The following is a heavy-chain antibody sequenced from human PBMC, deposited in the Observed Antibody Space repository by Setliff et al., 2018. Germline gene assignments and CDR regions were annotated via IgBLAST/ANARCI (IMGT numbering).Heavy chain of an antibody. CDR1: GYTLSNSI. CDR2: ISPYTGNT. V-gene: IGHV1-18*01. J-gene: IGHJ4*02. Sequence: ASVKVSCKASGYTLSNSILSWVRQAPGQGLEWMGWISPYTGNTFYAPQFQGRVIMTTDTSTNTAYMELRNLTSDDTAMYFCERLVRYCTRVTCQRSSDGDFWGQGTPVTVSS. CDR3: ERLVRYCTRVTCQRSSDGDF. D-gene: IGHD2-8*01.